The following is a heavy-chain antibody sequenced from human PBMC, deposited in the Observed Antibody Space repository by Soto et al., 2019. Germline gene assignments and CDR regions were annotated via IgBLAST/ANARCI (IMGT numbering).Heavy chain of an antibody. CDR2: IYYSGST. V-gene: IGHV4-59*01. J-gene: IGHJ4*02. CDR1: GGSISSYY. D-gene: IGHD4-17*01. Sequence: SETLSLTCTVSGGSISSYYWSWIRQPPGKGLEWIGYIYYSGSTNYNPSLKSRVTISVDTSKNQFSLKLSSVTAAVTAVYYCARNGDYARSYPFDYWGQGTLVTVSS. CDR3: ARNGDYARSYPFDY.